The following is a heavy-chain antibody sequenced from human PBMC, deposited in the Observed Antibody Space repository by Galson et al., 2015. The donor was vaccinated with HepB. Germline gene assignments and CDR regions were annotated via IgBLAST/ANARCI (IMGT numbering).Heavy chain of an antibody. J-gene: IGHJ6*02. CDR3: AREVTLTSSWYYYGMDV. CDR1: GFTFSNYG. CDR2: ISYDGSYQ. V-gene: IGHV3-30*19. D-gene: IGHD6-13*01. Sequence: ALRLSCAASGFTFSNYGMYWVRQAPGEGLEWRAVISYDGSYQYYADSVNGRFTHSRDNSKYTMYLQMNSLGGEDTAVYFCAREVTLTSSWYYYGMDVWGHGTTVIVSS.